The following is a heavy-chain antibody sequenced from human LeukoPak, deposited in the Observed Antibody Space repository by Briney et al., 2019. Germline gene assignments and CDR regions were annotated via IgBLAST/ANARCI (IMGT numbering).Heavy chain of an antibody. CDR2: IYTSGNT. D-gene: IGHD3-3*01. V-gene: IGHV4-4*07. Sequence: PSEALSLTCTVSGGSITSYYWNWIRQPAGKGLEWIGHIYTSGNTNYNPSLKSRVTISVDKSKNQFSLKPSSVTAADTGVYYCARDWSGYQYFDYWGQGTLVTVSS. J-gene: IGHJ4*02. CDR3: ARDWSGYQYFDY. CDR1: GGSITSYY.